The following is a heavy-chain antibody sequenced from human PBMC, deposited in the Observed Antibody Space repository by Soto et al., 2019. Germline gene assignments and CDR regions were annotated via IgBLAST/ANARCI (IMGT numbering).Heavy chain of an antibody. CDR1: GFPFTAYG. D-gene: IGHD3-10*01. J-gene: IGHJ4*02. V-gene: IGHV3-30*03. CDR3: VGGQYYFDY. CDR2: ISYDGSNK. Sequence: QVQLVESGGGVVQPGTSLRLSCEASGFPFTAYGMHWVREGPGKGLEWVAVISYDGSNKFYADSVKGRFTISRDNSKNTLYLQMNSLRPEDTALYYCVGGQYYFDYRGQGTLVTVSS.